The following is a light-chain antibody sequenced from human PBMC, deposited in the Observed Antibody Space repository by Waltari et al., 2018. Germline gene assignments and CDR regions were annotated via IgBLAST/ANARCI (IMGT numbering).Light chain of an antibody. V-gene: IGLV2-14*01. Sequence: QSVLTQPASVSGSPGQPITISCTGTNSDIGSYSYVPWSQQYPGKAPKLLIYDLTVRPSWVSTRFSGSKAGNTASLTISGLQADDEADYFCSSYTGRGTVIFGRGTMVTVL. CDR2: DLT. J-gene: IGLJ2*01. CDR1: NSDIGSYSY. CDR3: SSYTGRGTVI.